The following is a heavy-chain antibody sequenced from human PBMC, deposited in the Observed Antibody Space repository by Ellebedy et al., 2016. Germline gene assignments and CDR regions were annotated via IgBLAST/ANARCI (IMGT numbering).Heavy chain of an antibody. J-gene: IGHJ5*02. CDR2: IYYTGTT. V-gene: IGHV4-59*01. CDR1: GGSLSNYY. CDR3: ARGYFDTSGYSNPFDP. D-gene: IGHD3-22*01. Sequence: SETLSLTCTVSGGSLSNYYWSWIRRPPGKGLEWLGYIYYTGTTKYNPSLEGRVTLSVDTSKNQFSLMLTSVTAADTAVYYCARGYFDTSGYSNPFDPWGQGILVTVSS.